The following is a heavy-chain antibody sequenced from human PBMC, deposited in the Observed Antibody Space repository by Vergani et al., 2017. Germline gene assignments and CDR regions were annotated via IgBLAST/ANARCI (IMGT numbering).Heavy chain of an antibody. Sequence: EVQVVESGGGLIQPGGSLRLSCAASGFTVSSNYMSWVRQAPGKGLEWVSGIYSGGRKYYADSVKGRFTISRDNSNNTLYLQMNSLRAEDTAVYYCARTAVTTPYWYFDLWGRGTLVTVSS. CDR3: ARTAVTTPYWYFDL. V-gene: IGHV3-53*01. CDR1: GFTVSSNY. CDR2: IYSGGRK. J-gene: IGHJ2*01. D-gene: IGHD4-17*01.